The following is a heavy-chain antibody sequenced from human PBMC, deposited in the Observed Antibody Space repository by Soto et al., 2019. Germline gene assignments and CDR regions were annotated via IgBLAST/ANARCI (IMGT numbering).Heavy chain of an antibody. CDR1: GFTFDDYA. CDR3: AKGPLKGWEELYYFDY. D-gene: IGHD1-26*01. J-gene: IGHJ4*02. Sequence: DVQLVESGGGLVQPGRSLRLSCAASGFTFDDYAMHWVRQAPGKGLEWVSGISWNSGSIGYADSVKGRFTISRDNAKNSLYLQMNSLRAEDTALYYCAKGPLKGWEELYYFDYWGQGTLVTVSS. CDR2: ISWNSGSI. V-gene: IGHV3-9*01.